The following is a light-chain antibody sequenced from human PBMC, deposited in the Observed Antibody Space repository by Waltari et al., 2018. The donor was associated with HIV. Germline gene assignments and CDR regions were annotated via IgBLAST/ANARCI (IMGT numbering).Light chain of an antibody. CDR1: SSDIGGYDH. J-gene: IGLJ3*02. V-gene: IGLV2-14*03. CDR2: DVS. CDR3: SSFTSGTTGV. Sequence: QSALTQPASVSGSPGQSITISCTGTSSDIGGYDHVCWYQQHPGRAPRLKIYDVSNRPSGVSDRFAGSKSGNTASLTISWLQTEDEADYYCSSFTSGTTGVFGGGTKVTVL.